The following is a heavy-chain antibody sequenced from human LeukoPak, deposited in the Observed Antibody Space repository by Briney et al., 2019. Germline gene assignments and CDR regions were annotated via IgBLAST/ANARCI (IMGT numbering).Heavy chain of an antibody. Sequence: GASVKVSCKASGYTFTSYDINWVRQATGQGLEWMGWMNPNSGNTGYAQKFQGRVTMTRNTSISTAYMELSSLRSEDTAVYYCARGSYDSSGYYYDAFDIWGQGTMVTVSS. CDR2: MNPNSGNT. D-gene: IGHD3-22*01. J-gene: IGHJ3*02. CDR1: GYTFTSYD. CDR3: ARGSYDSSGYYYDAFDI. V-gene: IGHV1-8*01.